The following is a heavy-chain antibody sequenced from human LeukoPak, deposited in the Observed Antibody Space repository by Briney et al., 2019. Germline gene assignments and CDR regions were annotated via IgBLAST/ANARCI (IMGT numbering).Heavy chain of an antibody. CDR2: IDNSGNT. D-gene: IGHD5-12*01. V-gene: IGHV4-59*01. CDR1: AGSISTFY. CDR3: TRGRPAEWRRSRFGAFDI. Sequence: TSETLSLTCTVSAGSISTFYWSWIRQPANRGLEWIGYIDNSGNTNYNPSLKGRVSISVHTSKNQLSLELSCVTAADTAVYYCTRGRPAEWRRSRFGAFDIWGQGTTVTVSP. J-gene: IGHJ3*02.